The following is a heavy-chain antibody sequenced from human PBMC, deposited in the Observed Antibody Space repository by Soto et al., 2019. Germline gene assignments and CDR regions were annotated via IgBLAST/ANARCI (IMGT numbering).Heavy chain of an antibody. V-gene: IGHV3-48*03. J-gene: IGHJ6*02. Sequence: GGSLRLSCAASGFTFSSYEMNWVRQAPGKGLEWVSYISSSGSTIYYADSVKGRFTISRDNTKNSLYLQMNSLRAEDTAVYYCARLPIMITFGGVIARYGMDVWGQGTTVTVSS. D-gene: IGHD3-16*02. CDR1: GFTFSSYE. CDR2: ISSSGSTI. CDR3: ARLPIMITFGGVIARYGMDV.